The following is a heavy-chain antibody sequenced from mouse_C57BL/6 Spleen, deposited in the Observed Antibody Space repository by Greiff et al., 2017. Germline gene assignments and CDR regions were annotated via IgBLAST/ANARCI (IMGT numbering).Heavy chain of an antibody. CDR1: GYTFTSYW. V-gene: IGHV1-55*01. D-gene: IGHD1-1*01. J-gene: IGHJ2*01. CDR2: IYPGSGST. CDR3: ANYYGSCDVDY. Sequence: QVQLQQPGAELVKPGASVKMSCKASGYTFTSYWITWVKQRPGQGLEWIGDIYPGSGSTTYNEKFKCKATLTVDTTYSTAYMQLSSLTSEDSAFYYCANYYGSCDVDYWGQGTPLTVSS.